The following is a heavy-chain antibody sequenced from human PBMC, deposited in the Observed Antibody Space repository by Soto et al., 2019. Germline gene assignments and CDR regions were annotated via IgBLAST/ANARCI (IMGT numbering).Heavy chain of an antibody. J-gene: IGHJ4*02. CDR3: ASGRTSRTPPYYFDY. CDR1: GFTFDDYG. Sequence: GGSLRLSCAASGFTFDDYGMSWVRQAPGKGLEWVSGINWNGGSTGYADSVKGRFTISRDNAKNSLYLQMNSLRAEDTALYYCASGRTSRTPPYYFDYWGQGTLVTVSS. D-gene: IGHD2-15*01. CDR2: INWNGGST. V-gene: IGHV3-20*04.